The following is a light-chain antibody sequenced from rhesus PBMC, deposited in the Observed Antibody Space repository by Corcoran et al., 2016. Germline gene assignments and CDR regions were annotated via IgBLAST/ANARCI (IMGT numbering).Light chain of an antibody. V-gene: IGKV2-90*01. J-gene: IGKJ4*01. Sequence: DIVMTQTPLSLPVTPGEPASISCRSSQSLLHSGGKPSLYCSLHKPGQSPQLLIYEVSNRASGVPDRFSGSGSGTDCTLKISRVEAEDVWVYYCMQGIQLPLTFGGGTKVELK. CDR1: QSLLHSGGKPS. CDR2: EVS. CDR3: MQGIQLPLT.